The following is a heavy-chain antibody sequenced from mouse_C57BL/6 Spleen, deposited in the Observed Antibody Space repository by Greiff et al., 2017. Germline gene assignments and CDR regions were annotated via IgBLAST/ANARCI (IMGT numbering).Heavy chain of an antibody. V-gene: IGHV1-64*01. CDR1: GYPFTSYW. D-gene: IGHD2-1*01. CDR3: ASAGVYPRYYFDY. CDR2: IHPISGST. J-gene: IGHJ2*01. Sequence: QVQLQQPGAELVKPGASVKLSCKASGYPFTSYWMHWVKQRPGQGLEWIGMIHPISGSTNYNEKFKSKATLTFEKSSSTAYLQLSSLTSEDSAVYYCASAGVYPRYYFDYWGQGTTLTVSS.